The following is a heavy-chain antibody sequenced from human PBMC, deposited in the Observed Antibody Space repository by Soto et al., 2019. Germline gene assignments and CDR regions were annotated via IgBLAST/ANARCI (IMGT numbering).Heavy chain of an antibody. CDR3: AREDDYDILTGYYTPADYYYGMDV. Sequence: PGGSLRLSCAASGFTFSSYWMSWVRQAPGKGLEWVANIKQDGSEKYYVDSVKGRFTISRDNAKNSLYLQMNSLRVEDTAVYYCAREDDYDILTGYYTPADYYYGMDVWGQGTTVTVSS. D-gene: IGHD3-9*01. CDR1: GFTFSSYW. CDR2: IKQDGSEK. J-gene: IGHJ6*02. V-gene: IGHV3-7*01.